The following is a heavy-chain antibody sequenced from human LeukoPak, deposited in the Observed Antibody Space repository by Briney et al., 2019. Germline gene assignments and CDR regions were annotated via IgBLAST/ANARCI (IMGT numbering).Heavy chain of an antibody. J-gene: IGHJ4*02. V-gene: IGHV5-51*01. D-gene: IGHD3-10*01. CDR2: IYPGDSDT. CDR1: GYSFTSYW. CDR3: ARARTYYYGSGTKRYFDY. Sequence: GESLKISCKGSGYSFTSYWIGWVRQMPGKGLEWMGIIYPGDSDTRYSPSFQGQVTISADKSISTAYLQWSSLKASDTAMYYCARARTYYYGSGTKRYFDYWGQGTLVTVSS.